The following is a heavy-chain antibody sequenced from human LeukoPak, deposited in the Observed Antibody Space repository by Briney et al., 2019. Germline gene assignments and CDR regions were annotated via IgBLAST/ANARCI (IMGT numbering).Heavy chain of an antibody. Sequence: PGGSLRLSCAASGFTVSSNYMSWVRQAPGKGLEWVSVIYSGGSSYYADSVKGRFTISRHNSKNTLYLQMNSLRAEDTAVYYCARAFPYYHDSSGYYYDFWGQGTLVTVSS. CDR2: IYSGGSS. CDR1: GFTVSSNY. CDR3: ARAFPYYHDSSGYYYDF. D-gene: IGHD3-22*01. V-gene: IGHV3-53*04. J-gene: IGHJ4*02.